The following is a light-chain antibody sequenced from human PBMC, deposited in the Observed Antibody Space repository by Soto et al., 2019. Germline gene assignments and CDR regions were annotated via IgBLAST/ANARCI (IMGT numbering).Light chain of an antibody. CDR1: QGIRNF. CDR3: QKYSSVPV. CDR2: AAS. Sequence: DIQMTQSPTSLSASVGDRVTITCRASQGIRNFVAWYQQKPGKAPNLLIYAASTLQSGVPSRFSGSGSGTDFTLTINRLQPEDVATYSCQKYSSVPVFGPGTKVEIK. J-gene: IGKJ3*01. V-gene: IGKV1-27*01.